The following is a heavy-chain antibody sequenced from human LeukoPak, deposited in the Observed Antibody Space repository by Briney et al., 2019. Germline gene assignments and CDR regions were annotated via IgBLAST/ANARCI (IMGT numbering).Heavy chain of an antibody. Sequence: GGSLRLSCAASGFTVRSNYMSWVRQAPGKGLEWVSVIYSGGSTYYADSVKGRITISRDNSKNVLYVQMSSLRAEDTAVYYCAKHLDYSSSSCPDYWGQGTLVTVSS. CDR1: GFTVRSNY. D-gene: IGHD6-13*01. V-gene: IGHV3-53*01. CDR3: AKHLDYSSSSCPDY. CDR2: IYSGGST. J-gene: IGHJ4*02.